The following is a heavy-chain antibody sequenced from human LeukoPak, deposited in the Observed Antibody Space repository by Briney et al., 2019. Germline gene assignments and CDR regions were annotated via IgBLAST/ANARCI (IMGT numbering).Heavy chain of an antibody. CDR2: ISYDGSNK. CDR1: GFTFSSYA. D-gene: IGHD7-27*01. V-gene: IGHV3-30-3*01. Sequence: QSGGSLRLSCEASGFTFSSYAMHWVRQAPGKGLEWVAVISYDGSNKYYADSVKGRFTISRDNSKNTLYLQMNSLRAEDTAVYYCARENWGLDYWGRGTLVTVSS. CDR3: ARENWGLDY. J-gene: IGHJ4*02.